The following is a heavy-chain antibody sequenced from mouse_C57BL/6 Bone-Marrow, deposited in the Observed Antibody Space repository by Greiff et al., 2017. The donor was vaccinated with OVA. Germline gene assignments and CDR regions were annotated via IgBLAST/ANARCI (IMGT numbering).Heavy chain of an antibody. J-gene: IGHJ3*01. CDR1: GYSFTGYY. Sequence: VQLQQSGPELVKPGASVKISCKASGYSFTGYYMNWVKQSPEKSLEWIGEINPSTGGTTYNQKFKAKATLTVDKSSSTAYMQLKSLTSEDSAVYYCARSYDGYLGAYWGQGTLVTVSA. D-gene: IGHD2-3*01. CDR2: INPSTGGT. V-gene: IGHV1-42*01. CDR3: ARSYDGYLGAY.